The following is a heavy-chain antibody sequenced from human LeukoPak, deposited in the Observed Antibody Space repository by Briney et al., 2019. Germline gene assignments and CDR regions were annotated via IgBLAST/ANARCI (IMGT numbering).Heavy chain of an antibody. CDR3: ARGGVTTYDY. J-gene: IGHJ4*02. CDR2: ITSSSSYI. V-gene: IGHV3-21*01. D-gene: IGHD4-17*01. Sequence: PGGSLRLSCAASGFTFSSYTTNWVRQAPGKGLEWVSSITSSSSYIYYADSVKGRFTISRDNAKNSLYLQMNSLRAEDTAVYYCARGGVTTYDYWGQGTLVTVSS. CDR1: GFTFSSYT.